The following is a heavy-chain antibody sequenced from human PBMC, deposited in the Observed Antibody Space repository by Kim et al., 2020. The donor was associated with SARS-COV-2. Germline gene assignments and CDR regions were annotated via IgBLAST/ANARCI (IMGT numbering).Heavy chain of an antibody. CDR3: TKGYSYGYGRFDP. V-gene: IGHV3-49*02. D-gene: IGHD5-18*01. J-gene: IGHJ5*02. Sequence: YAASVKGRFTISRDDSKSIAYLQMNSLKIEDTAVYYCTKGYSYGYGRFDPWGQGTLVTVSS.